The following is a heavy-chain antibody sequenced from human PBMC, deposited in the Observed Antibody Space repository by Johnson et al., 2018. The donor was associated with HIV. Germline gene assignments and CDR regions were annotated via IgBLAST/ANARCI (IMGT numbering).Heavy chain of an antibody. CDR3: ARDLLGMDDAFDI. V-gene: IGHV3-7*01. CDR2: IKQDGSEK. D-gene: IGHD7-27*01. CDR1: GFTFSSYW. Sequence: VQLVESGGGVVQPGRSLRLSCAASGFTFSSYWMSWVRQAPGKGLEWVAHIKQDGSEKYYVDSVKGRFTISRDNGKNALYLQMNSLRAEDTAVYYCARDLLGMDDAFDIWGQGTMVTVSS. J-gene: IGHJ3*02.